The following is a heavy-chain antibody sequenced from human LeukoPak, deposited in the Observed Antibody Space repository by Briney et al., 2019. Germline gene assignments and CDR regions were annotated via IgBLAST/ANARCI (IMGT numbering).Heavy chain of an antibody. V-gene: IGHV4-39*01. D-gene: IGHD6-19*01. CDR2: IYYSGST. J-gene: IGHJ4*02. CDR3: ARRRRQWLAHFDY. CDR1: GGSISSSSYY. Sequence: SETLSLTCTVSGGSISSSSYYWGWIRQPPGKGLEWIGSIYYSGSTYYNPSLKSRVTISVDTSKNQFSLKLSSVTAADTAVYYRARRRRQWLAHFDYWGQGTLVTVSS.